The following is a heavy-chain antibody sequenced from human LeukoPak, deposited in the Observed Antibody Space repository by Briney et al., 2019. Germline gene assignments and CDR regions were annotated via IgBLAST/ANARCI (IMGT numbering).Heavy chain of an antibody. Sequence: GGSLRLSCAASGFTFRSYAINWVRQAPGKGLEWVSGITGSGGTTFYAGSVRGRFTISRDNFKSTVYLQMNSLRAEDTAIYYCAKEGFSDSSGAFDSWGQGALVTVSS. CDR1: GFTFRSYA. V-gene: IGHV3-23*01. CDR3: AKEGFSDSSGAFDS. D-gene: IGHD3-22*01. J-gene: IGHJ4*02. CDR2: ITGSGGTT.